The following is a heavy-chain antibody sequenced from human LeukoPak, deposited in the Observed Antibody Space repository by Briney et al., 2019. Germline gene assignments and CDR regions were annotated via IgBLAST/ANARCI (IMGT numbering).Heavy chain of an antibody. Sequence: SETLSLTCTVSGGSISSYYWSWIRQPPGKGLEWIGYIYYSGSTNYNPSLKSRVTISVDTSKNQFSLKLSSVTAADTAVYYCARAHLEWSLDYWGQGTLVTVSS. CDR2: IYYSGST. J-gene: IGHJ4*02. D-gene: IGHD3-3*01. CDR3: ARAHLEWSLDY. CDR1: GGSISSYY. V-gene: IGHV4-59*01.